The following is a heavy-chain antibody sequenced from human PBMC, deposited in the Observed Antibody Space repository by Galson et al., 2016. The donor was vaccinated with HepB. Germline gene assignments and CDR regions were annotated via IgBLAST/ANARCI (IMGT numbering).Heavy chain of an antibody. CDR1: GFTVSKYG. CDR2: DSMDGRRK. CDR3: AKRHEYCPPVGCSVDY. J-gene: IGHJ4*02. Sequence: SLRLSCAASGFTVSKYGMHWVRQAPGKGLEWVAADSMDGRRKFYADSVKGRFTISRDNSNNMLFLQMSSLRPDDTAVYYCAKRHEYCPPVGCSVDYWGQGTLVFVSS. V-gene: IGHV3-30*18. D-gene: IGHD2/OR15-2a*01.